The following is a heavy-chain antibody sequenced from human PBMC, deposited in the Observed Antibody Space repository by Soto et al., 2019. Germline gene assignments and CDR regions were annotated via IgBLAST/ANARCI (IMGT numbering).Heavy chain of an antibody. CDR2: INPNSGGT. D-gene: IGHD2-21*02. CDR3: ERAHGGGDCYSGVDY. J-gene: IGHJ4*02. Sequence: QVQLVQSGAEVKKPGASVKVSCKASGYTFTGYYMHWVRQAPGQGLEWMGWINPNSGGTNYAQKFQGWVTMTRDTSIRTAYMELSRLRSDDTAVYYCERAHGGGDCYSGVDYWGQGTLVTVSS. CDR1: GYTFTGYY. V-gene: IGHV1-2*04.